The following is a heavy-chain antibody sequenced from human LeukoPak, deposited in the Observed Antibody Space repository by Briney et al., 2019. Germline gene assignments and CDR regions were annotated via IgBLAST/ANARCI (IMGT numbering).Heavy chain of an antibody. Sequence: GGSLRLSCAASGFTFSSYSMNWVRQAPGKGLEWVSYISSSSSYIYYADSVKGRFTISRDNAKNSLYLQMNSLRAEDTAVYYCARDGYYYDSSGYLSLYYYYGMDVWGQGTTVTVSS. J-gene: IGHJ6*02. D-gene: IGHD3-22*01. CDR1: GFTFSSYS. CDR3: ARDGYYYDSSGYLSLYYYYGMDV. CDR2: ISSSSSYI. V-gene: IGHV3-21*05.